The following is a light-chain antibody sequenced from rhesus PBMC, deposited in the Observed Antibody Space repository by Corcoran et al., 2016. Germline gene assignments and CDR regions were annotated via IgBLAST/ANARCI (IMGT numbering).Light chain of an antibody. V-gene: IGKV1-33*01. CDR1: QDISND. Sequence: DIQMTQSPSSLSASVGDKVTITCRASQDISNDVAWYQQKPGKAPKLLIYAESSLQSGAPSRFRGSGSGTDFTLPISGLQPEDFAVYYCQQRYTYPRTFGQGTKVEIK. CDR2: AES. J-gene: IGKJ1*01. CDR3: QQRYTYPRT.